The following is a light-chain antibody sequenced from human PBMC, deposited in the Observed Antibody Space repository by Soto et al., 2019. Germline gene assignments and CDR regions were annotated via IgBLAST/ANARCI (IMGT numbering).Light chain of an antibody. CDR2: RNN. V-gene: IGLV1-47*01. CDR3: GAWDDSLSVV. J-gene: IGLJ2*01. Sequence: QTVVTQPPSASGTPGQRVTISCSGSSSNIGSNYVYWYQQLPGTAPKLLIYRNNQRPSGVPDRFSGSKSGTSASLAISGLRSEDEADYYCGAWDDSLSVVFGGGTKVTVL. CDR1: SSNIGSNY.